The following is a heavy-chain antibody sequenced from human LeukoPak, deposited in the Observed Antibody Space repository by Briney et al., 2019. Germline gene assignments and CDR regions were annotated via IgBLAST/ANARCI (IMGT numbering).Heavy chain of an antibody. CDR1: GFTFSSYA. V-gene: IGHV3-23*01. CDR2: ISGSSGCT. J-gene: IGHJ4*02. D-gene: IGHD3-9*01. Sequence: GGSLRLSCAASGFTFSSYAMSWVRQAPGKGLEWVSAISGSSGCTYYADSVKGRFTISRDNAKNTLYLQMNSLSAEDTAVYYCARANYDDVLTGYYPPFYYWGQGTLVTVSS. CDR3: ARANYDDVLTGYYPPFYY.